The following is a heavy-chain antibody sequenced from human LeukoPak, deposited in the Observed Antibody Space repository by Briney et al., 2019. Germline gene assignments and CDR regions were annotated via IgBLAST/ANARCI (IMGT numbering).Heavy chain of an antibody. V-gene: IGHV1-2*02. CDR2: INPNSGGT. Sequence: ASVKVSCKASGYTFTGYYMHWVRQAPGQGLEWMGWINPNSGGTNYAQKFQGRVTMTRDTSISTAYMELSRLRSDDTAVYYCARDPDSYGSLYFDYWGQGTLVTVSS. J-gene: IGHJ4*02. D-gene: IGHD5-18*01. CDR1: GYTFTGYY. CDR3: ARDPDSYGSLYFDY.